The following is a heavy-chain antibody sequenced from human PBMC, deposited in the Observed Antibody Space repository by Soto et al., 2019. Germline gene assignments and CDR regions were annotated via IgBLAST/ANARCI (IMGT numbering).Heavy chain of an antibody. CDR1: GFPFDNCG. J-gene: IGHJ5*02. Sequence: SLRLSCAASGFPFDNCGMHWVRQAPGKGLEWVSGISWDSGTIGYADSVKGRFTISRDDAKNSLYLQMNSLRREDTALYYCVQGRYPTMATPLDHWGQGTLVTVSS. CDR2: ISWDSGTI. D-gene: IGHD1-1*01. V-gene: IGHV3-9*01. CDR3: VQGRYPTMATPLDH.